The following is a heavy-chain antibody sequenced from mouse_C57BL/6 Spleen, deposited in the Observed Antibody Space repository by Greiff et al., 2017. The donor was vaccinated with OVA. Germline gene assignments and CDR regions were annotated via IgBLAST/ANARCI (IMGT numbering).Heavy chain of an antibody. CDR3: ARSTTVVEGAY. CDR1: GYTFTSYW. J-gene: IGHJ3*01. CDR2: IHPNSGST. D-gene: IGHD1-1*01. V-gene: IGHV1-64*01. Sequence: ESGAELVKPGASVKLSCKASGYTFTSYWMHWVKQRPGQGLEWIGMIHPNSGSTNYNEKFKSKATLTVDKSSSTAYMQLSSLTSEDSAVYYCARSTTVVEGAYWGQGTLVTVSA.